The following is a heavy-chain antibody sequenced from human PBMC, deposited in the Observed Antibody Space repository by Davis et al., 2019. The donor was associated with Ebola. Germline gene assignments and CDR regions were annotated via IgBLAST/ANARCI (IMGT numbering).Heavy chain of an antibody. Sequence: AASVKVSCKASGGTFSSYSIHWVRQGPGQGPEWMGRINPNSGGTNYAQKFQGRVTMTRDTSISTAYMELSRLRSDDTAVYYCAREGLLWFGELVADWFDPWGQGTLVTVSS. CDR2: INPNSGGT. J-gene: IGHJ5*02. CDR1: GGTFSSYS. V-gene: IGHV1-2*06. D-gene: IGHD3-10*01. CDR3: AREGLLWFGELVADWFDP.